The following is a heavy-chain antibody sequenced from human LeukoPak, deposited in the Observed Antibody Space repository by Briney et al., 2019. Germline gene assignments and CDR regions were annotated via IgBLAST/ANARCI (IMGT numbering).Heavy chain of an antibody. D-gene: IGHD1-26*01. CDR1: GGSFSGYY. J-gene: IGHJ4*02. V-gene: IGHV4-34*01. CDR2: INHSGST. CDR3: ARVFPRGSGSYRTLDY. Sequence: SETLSLTCAVYGGSFSGYYWSWIRQPPGKGLEWIGKINHSGSTNYNPSLKSRVTISVDTSKNQFSLKLSSVTAADTAVYYCARVFPRGSGSYRTLDYWGQGTLVTVSS.